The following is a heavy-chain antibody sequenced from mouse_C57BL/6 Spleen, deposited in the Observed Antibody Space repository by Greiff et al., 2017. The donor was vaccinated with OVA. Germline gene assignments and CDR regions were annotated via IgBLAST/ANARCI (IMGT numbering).Heavy chain of an antibody. CDR3: ARSGSSGGGYAMDY. CDR1: GYTFTSYW. CDR2: IDPNSGGT. J-gene: IGHJ4*01. D-gene: IGHD3-2*02. Sequence: VKLQQPGAELVKPGASVKLSCKASGYTFTSYWMHWVKQRPGRCLEWIGRIDPNSGGTKYNEKFKSKATLTVDKPSSTAYMQLSSLTSEDSAVYYCARSGSSGGGYAMDYWGQGTSVTVSS. V-gene: IGHV1-72*01.